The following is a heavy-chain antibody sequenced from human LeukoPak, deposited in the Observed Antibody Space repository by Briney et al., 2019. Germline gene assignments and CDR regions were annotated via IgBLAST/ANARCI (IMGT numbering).Heavy chain of an antibody. CDR2: INPNSGGT. Sequence: RGASVKVSCKASGYTFTDYYLHWVRQAPGQGLEWMGWINPNSGGTNYAQKFQGRVTMTRDTSIGTAYMELSRLRSDDTALYYCARGTTLTTLPYYYYYMDVWGEGTTVTVSS. CDR1: GYTFTDYY. D-gene: IGHD4-17*01. CDR3: ARGTTLTTLPYYYYYMDV. V-gene: IGHV1-2*02. J-gene: IGHJ6*03.